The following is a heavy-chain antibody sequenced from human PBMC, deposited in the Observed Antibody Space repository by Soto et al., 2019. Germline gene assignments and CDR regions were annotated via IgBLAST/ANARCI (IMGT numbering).Heavy chain of an antibody. CDR3: ARRHLITFGRGEDYYYYGMDV. CDR2: ISGSGGST. Sequence: GGSLRLSCAASGFTFRNYGMSWVRQATRKGLEWVSGISGSGGSTYYADSVKGRFTISRDNSKNTLYLQMNSLRAEDTAVYFCARRHLITFGRGEDYYYYGMDVWGQGTTVTVSS. J-gene: IGHJ6*02. V-gene: IGHV3-23*01. D-gene: IGHD3-16*01. CDR1: GFTFRNYG.